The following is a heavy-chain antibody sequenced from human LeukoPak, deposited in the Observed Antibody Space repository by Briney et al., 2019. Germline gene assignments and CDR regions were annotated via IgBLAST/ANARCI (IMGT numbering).Heavy chain of an antibody. CDR3: ARGCSASGWYWGRRNWFDP. CDR1: GGSFSGYY. V-gene: IGHV4-34*01. CDR2: INHSGST. Sequence: PSETLSLTCAVYGGSFSGYYWSWIHQPPGKGLEWIGEINHSGSTNCNPSLKSRVTISVDTSKNQFSLKLSSVTAADTAVYYCARGCSASGWYWGRRNWFDPWGQGTLVTVSS. J-gene: IGHJ5*02. D-gene: IGHD6-19*01.